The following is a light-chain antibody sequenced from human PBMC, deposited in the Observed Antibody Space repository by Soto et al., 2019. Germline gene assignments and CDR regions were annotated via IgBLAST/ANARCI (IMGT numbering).Light chain of an antibody. CDR1: QSISSY. CDR2: AAS. Sequence: DIQMTQSPSSLSASVGDRVTITCRASQSISSYLNWYQHKPGKAPKLLIYAASTLQSGVPSKFSGFGSGTDFTLTISNLQLEDVATYYCQQTFTTPYTFGQGTKLEI. CDR3: QQTFTTPYT. J-gene: IGKJ2*01. V-gene: IGKV1-39*01.